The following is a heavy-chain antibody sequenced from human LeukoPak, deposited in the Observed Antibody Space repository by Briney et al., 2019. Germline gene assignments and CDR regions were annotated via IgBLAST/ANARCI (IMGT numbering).Heavy chain of an antibody. CDR3: ARLHSWGIAAAGDSFDY. J-gene: IGHJ4*02. Sequence: PGGSLRLSCAASGFTFSSYSMNWVRQAPGKGLEWVSSISSSSSYIYYADSVKGRFTISRDNAKNSLYLQMNSLRAEDTAVYYCARLHSWGIAAAGDSFDYWGQGTLVTVSS. CDR1: GFTFSSYS. CDR2: ISSSSSYI. D-gene: IGHD6-13*01. V-gene: IGHV3-21*01.